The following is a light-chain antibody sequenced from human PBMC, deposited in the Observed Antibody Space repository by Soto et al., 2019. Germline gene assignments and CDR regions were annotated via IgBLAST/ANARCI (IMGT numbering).Light chain of an antibody. CDR2: DVS. J-gene: IGLJ1*01. CDR1: SSDVGGYNY. Sequence: QSALTQPASASGSPGQSITISCTGTSSDVGGYNYVSWYQQHPGKAPKLMIYDVSNRPSGVSNRFSGSKSGNTASLTISGLQAEDEDDYYCSSYTSISTLLYVFGPGTKLTVL. V-gene: IGLV2-14*01. CDR3: SSYTSISTLLYV.